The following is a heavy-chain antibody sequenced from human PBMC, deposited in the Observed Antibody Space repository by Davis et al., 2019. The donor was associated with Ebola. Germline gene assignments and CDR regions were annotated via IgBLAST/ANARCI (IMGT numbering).Heavy chain of an antibody. D-gene: IGHD3-22*01. J-gene: IGHJ1*01. CDR1: GFTFGDYA. CDR2: IRSKAYGGTT. CDR3: TRSYDSRGFYPGYFHH. Sequence: PGGSLRLSCTTSGFTFGDYAMSWVRQAPGKGREWVGFIRSKAYGGTTEYAASVKGRFTISRDDSKSIAYLQMNSLETEDTAVYYCTRSYDSRGFYPGYFHHWGQGTLVTVSS. V-gene: IGHV3-49*04.